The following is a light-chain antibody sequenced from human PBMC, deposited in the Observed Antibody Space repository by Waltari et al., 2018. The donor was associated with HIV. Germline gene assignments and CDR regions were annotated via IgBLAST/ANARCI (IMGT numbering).Light chain of an antibody. CDR3: QSYDSSLSGWV. J-gene: IGLJ3*02. V-gene: IGLV1-40*01. CDR1: SSNIGAGYD. Sequence: QSVLTQPPSVSGAPGQRVTISCTGSSSNIGAGYDVHWYQQLPGTAPKLLIYGNNNRPSGLPDRFSGSKSATSASRAITGLQAEDEADYYCQSYDSSLSGWVFGGGTKLTVL. CDR2: GNN.